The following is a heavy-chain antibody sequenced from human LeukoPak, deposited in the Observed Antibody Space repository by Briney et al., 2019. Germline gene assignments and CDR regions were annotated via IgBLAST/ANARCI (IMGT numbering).Heavy chain of an antibody. CDR3: AKGARYYDFWSGPPHYYYGMDV. CDR2: ISGSGGST. Sequence: SCAXXGFTFSSYAMSWVRQAPGKGLEWVSAISGSGGSTYYADSVKGRFTISRDNSKNTLYLQMNSLRAEDTAVYYCAKGARYYDFWSGPPHYYYGMDVWGQGTTVTVSS. D-gene: IGHD3-3*01. J-gene: IGHJ6*02. V-gene: IGHV3-23*01. CDR1: GFTFSSYA.